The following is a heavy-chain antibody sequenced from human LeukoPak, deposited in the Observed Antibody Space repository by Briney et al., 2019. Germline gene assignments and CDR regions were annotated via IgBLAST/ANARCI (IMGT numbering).Heavy chain of an antibody. D-gene: IGHD6-13*01. CDR2: MYSGGTT. J-gene: IGHJ3*02. CDR3: ARHSGHSSTNDAFDI. Sequence: SQTLSLTCTVSDGSINGYYWSWIRQPPGKGLDWIGYMYSGGTTNYSPSLKSRVTISEDMSKNQFSLKLTSVTAADTAVYYCARHSGHSSTNDAFDIWGQGTMVIVSS. V-gene: IGHV4-59*01. CDR1: DGSINGYY.